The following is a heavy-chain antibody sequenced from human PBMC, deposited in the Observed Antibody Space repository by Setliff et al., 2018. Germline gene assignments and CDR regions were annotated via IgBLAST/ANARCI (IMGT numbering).Heavy chain of an antibody. V-gene: IGHV1-69*04. CDR2: IIPTVGIA. CDR1: GGTSSSYS. D-gene: IGHD3-9*01. Sequence: SVKVSCKVSGGTSSSYSIGWVRQAPGQGLEWMGRIIPTVGIANYAPKFQGRVTITADESTSTAYMELSSLRSEDTAVYYCARDFFGDVLRYFDWPTDYYGMDVWGQGTTVTVSS. CDR3: ARDFFGDVLRYFDWPTDYYGMDV. J-gene: IGHJ6*02.